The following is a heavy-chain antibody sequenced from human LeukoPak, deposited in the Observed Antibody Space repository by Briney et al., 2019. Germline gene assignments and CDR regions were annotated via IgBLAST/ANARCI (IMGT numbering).Heavy chain of an antibody. CDR1: GYTFTSYG. Sequence: ASAKVSCKASGYTFTSYGISWVRQAPGQGLEWMGGIIPIFGTANYAQKFQGRVTITADESTSTAYMELSSLRSEDTAVYYCASLRGYYDSSGSVEGWFDPWGQGTLVTVSS. J-gene: IGHJ5*02. V-gene: IGHV1-69*13. CDR3: ASLRGYYDSSGSVEGWFDP. D-gene: IGHD3-22*01. CDR2: IIPIFGTA.